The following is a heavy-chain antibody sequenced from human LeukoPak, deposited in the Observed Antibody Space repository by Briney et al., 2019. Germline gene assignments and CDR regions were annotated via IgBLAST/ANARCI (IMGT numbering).Heavy chain of an antibody. CDR1: GFTFSSYG. V-gene: IGHV3-30*18. D-gene: IGHD1-26*01. CDR3: AKDVGNSGSYY. CDR2: ISYDGSNK. Sequence: GGSLRLSCAASGFTFSSYGMHWVRQAPGKGPEWVAVISYDGSNKYYADSVKGRFTISRDNSKNTLYLQMNSLRAEDTAVYYCAKDVGNSGSYYWGQGTLVTVSS. J-gene: IGHJ4*02.